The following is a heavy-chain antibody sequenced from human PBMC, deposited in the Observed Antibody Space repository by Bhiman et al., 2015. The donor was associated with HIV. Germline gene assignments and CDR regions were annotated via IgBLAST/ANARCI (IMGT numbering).Heavy chain of an antibody. CDR3: TTWTWRQDFDL. Sequence: EVRVVESGGGLVKPGGSLRVSCVGSGFTVSDAWMSWVRHSPGRGLEWVGRAISERDGGTKDFAPPVRGRFTISREDSKNTVYLQMNSLKTEDTGVYYCTTWTWRQDFDLWGQGTMVTVSS. J-gene: IGHJ3*01. CDR2: AISERDGGTK. CDR1: GFTVSDAW. V-gene: IGHV3-15*01. D-gene: IGHD3/OR15-3a*01.